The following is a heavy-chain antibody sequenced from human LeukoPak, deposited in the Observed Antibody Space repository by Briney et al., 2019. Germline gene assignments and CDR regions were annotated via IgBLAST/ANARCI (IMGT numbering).Heavy chain of an antibody. V-gene: IGHV4-61*02. J-gene: IGHJ3*02. CDR1: GGSISSGSYY. CDR3: ASRRITIFGVASNDAFDI. Sequence: SETLSLTCTVSGGSISSGSYYWSWIRQPAGKGLEWIGRIYTSGSTNYNPSLKSRVTISVDTSKNQFSLKLSSVTAADTAVYSCASRRITIFGVASNDAFDIWGQGTMVTVSS. CDR2: IYTSGST. D-gene: IGHD3-3*01.